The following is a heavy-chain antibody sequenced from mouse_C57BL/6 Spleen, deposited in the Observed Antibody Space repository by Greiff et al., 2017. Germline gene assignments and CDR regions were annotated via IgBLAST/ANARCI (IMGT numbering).Heavy chain of an antibody. CDR1: GFSLTSYG. CDR3: AKLSGYYAMDY. D-gene: IGHD1-3*01. V-gene: IGHV2-9*01. Sequence: VKLMESGPGLVAPSPSLSITCTVSGFSLTSYGVDWVRQPPGQGLEWLGVIWGGGSTNYNSARMSRLSISKDNSKSQGCLKRNSRQTDDTAVYYCAKLSGYYAMDYGGQGTSVTVSS. CDR2: IWGGGST. J-gene: IGHJ4*01.